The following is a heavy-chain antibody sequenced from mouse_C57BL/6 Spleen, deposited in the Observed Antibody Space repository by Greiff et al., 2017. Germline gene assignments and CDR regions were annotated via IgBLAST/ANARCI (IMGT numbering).Heavy chain of an antibody. V-gene: IGHV1-64*01. Sequence: VQLKQPGAELVKPGASVKLSCKASGYTFTSYWMHWVKQRPGQGLEWIGMIHPNSGSTNYNEKFKSKATLTVDKSSSTAYMQLSSLTSEDSAVYYCARLFLTTVVADFDYWGQGTTLTVSS. CDR1: GYTFTSYW. CDR3: ARLFLTTVVADFDY. J-gene: IGHJ2*01. CDR2: IHPNSGST. D-gene: IGHD1-1*01.